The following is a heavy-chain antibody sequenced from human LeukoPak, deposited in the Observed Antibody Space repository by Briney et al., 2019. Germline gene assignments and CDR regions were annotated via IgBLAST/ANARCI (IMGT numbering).Heavy chain of an antibody. Sequence: ASVKVSCKASGYTFTSNAMNWVRQAPGQWLEWMGGINTNTGNPTYAQGFTGRFVFSLDTSVSTAYLQISSLKAEDTAVYYCARDLSSSWYEGYYGMDVWGQGTTVTVSS. V-gene: IGHV7-4-1*02. J-gene: IGHJ6*02. CDR2: INTNTGNP. CDR1: GYTFTSNA. D-gene: IGHD6-13*01. CDR3: ARDLSSSWYEGYYGMDV.